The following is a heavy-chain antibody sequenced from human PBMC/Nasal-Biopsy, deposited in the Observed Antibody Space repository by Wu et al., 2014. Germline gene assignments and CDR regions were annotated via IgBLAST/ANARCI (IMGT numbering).Heavy chain of an antibody. J-gene: IGHJ5*02. CDR1: GFTFSSDA. Sequence: LRLSCAASGFTFSSDAMNWVRQAPGKGLEWVSAVSSSGGSTYYADSVKGRFTISRDNSKNTLYLQMNSLRAEDTAVYYCAKWRADESTNWFDPWGQGTLVTVSS. CDR3: AKWRADESTNWFDP. V-gene: IGHV3-23*01. CDR2: VSSSGGST.